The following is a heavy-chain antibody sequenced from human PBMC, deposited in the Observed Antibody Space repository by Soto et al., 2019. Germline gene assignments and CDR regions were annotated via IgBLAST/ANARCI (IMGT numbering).Heavy chain of an antibody. D-gene: IGHD2-15*01. Sequence: SETLSLTCTVSGGSISSYYWSWIRQPPGKGLDWIGYIYYSGSTNYNPSLKSRVTISVDTSKNQFPLKLSSVTAADTAVYYCARDRAPPRTYCSGGSCYDYYYYYGMDVWGQGTTVTVSS. J-gene: IGHJ6*02. V-gene: IGHV4-59*01. CDR3: ARDRAPPRTYCSGGSCYDYYYYYGMDV. CDR1: GGSISSYY. CDR2: IYYSGST.